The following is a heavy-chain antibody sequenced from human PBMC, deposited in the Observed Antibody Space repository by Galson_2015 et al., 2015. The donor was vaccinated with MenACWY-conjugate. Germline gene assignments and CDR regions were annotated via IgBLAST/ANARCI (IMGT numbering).Heavy chain of an antibody. V-gene: IGHV5-10-1*01. CDR3: ARISGSSSLPVY. D-gene: IGHD2-15*01. CDR2: IDPSDSCP. CDR1: GYSFTRYW. Sequence: QSGAEVTKPGESLRISCKGSGYSFTRYWISWVRQMPGKGLEWMGRIDPSDSCPNYSPSFQGHVTISADKSISTAYLPWSSLKASDTAMYYCARISGSSSLPVYSGHGTLVTVAS. J-gene: IGHJ4*01.